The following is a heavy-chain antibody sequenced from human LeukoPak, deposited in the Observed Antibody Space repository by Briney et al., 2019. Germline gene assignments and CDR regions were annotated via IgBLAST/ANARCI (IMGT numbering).Heavy chain of an antibody. CDR3: AREITLGVAVNWLDP. Sequence: PSETLSLTCAVYGGFFSGYYWSWIRQPPGKGLEWIGEINHSGSTNYNPSLKSRVTISVDTSKNQFSLKLSSVTAADTAVYYCAREITLGVAVNWLDPWGQGTLVTVSS. J-gene: IGHJ5*02. CDR1: GGFFSGYY. V-gene: IGHV4-34*01. D-gene: IGHD3-10*01. CDR2: INHSGST.